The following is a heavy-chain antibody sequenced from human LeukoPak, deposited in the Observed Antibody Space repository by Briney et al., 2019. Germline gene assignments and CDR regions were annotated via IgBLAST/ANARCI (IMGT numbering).Heavy chain of an antibody. Sequence: SETLSLICTVSGGSINTSSYYWSWIRQPPGKGLEWIGEINHSGSTNYNPSLKGRVTISVDTSKNQFSLKLSSVTAADTAVYYCASYTVTTRRAFDYWGQGTLVTVSS. CDR3: ASYTVTTRRAFDY. CDR2: INHSGST. D-gene: IGHD4-17*01. CDR1: GGSINTSSYY. J-gene: IGHJ4*02. V-gene: IGHV4-39*07.